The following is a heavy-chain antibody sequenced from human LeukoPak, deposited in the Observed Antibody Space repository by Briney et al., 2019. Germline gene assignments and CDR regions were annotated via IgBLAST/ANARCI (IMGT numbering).Heavy chain of an antibody. CDR3: ARGLVGPTGVFDY. CDR1: GFTVSGNY. J-gene: IGHJ4*02. D-gene: IGHD1-26*01. V-gene: IGHV3-53*01. CDR2: IYSGTKT. Sequence: PGGSLRLSCAASGFTVSGNYMSWVRQSPQKGLEWVSLIYSGTKTYYADSVKGRFTISRDNSKNTLYLQMNSLRAEDTAVYYCARGLVGPTGVFDYWGQGTLVTVSS.